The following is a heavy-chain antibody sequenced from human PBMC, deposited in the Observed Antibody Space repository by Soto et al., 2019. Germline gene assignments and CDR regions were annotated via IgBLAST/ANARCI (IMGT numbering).Heavy chain of an antibody. D-gene: IGHD3-3*01. V-gene: IGHV4-39*01. Sequence: SETLSLTCTVSGGSISSSSYYWGWIRQPPGKGLEWIGSIYYSGSTYYNPSLKSRVTISVDTSKNQFSLKLSSVTAADTAVYYCARHAISDLLITIFGVVIGPYYFDYWGQGTLVTVSS. CDR1: GGSISSSSYY. CDR3: ARHAISDLLITIFGVVIGPYYFDY. J-gene: IGHJ4*02. CDR2: IYYSGST.